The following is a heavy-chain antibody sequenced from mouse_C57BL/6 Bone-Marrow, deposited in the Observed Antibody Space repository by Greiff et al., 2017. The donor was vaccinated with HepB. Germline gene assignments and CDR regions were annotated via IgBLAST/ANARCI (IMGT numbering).Heavy chain of an antibody. D-gene: IGHD1-1*01. CDR1: GYTFTDYE. CDR3: TSDYYCSSSVV. J-gene: IGHJ1*03. CDR2: IDPETGGT. Sequence: QVQLQQSGAELVRPGASVTLSCKASGYTFTDYEMHWVKQTPVHGLEWIGAIDPETGGTAYNQKFKGKAILTADKSSSTAYMELRSLTSEDSAVYYCTSDYYCSSSVVWGTGTTVTVT. V-gene: IGHV1-15*01.